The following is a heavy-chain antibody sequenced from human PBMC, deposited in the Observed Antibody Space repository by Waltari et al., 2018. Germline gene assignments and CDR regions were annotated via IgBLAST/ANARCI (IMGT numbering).Heavy chain of an antibody. Sequence: EVQLVESGGGLVQPGRYRRLSCAVSGLTFGPYAVYWVRQAPGKGLDWVSGISWNSGSVGYADSVKGRFIISRDNAKNSLYLQMNSLRAEDTALYYCAKDRGRSSPFYHYGLDVWGQGTTVIVSS. D-gene: IGHD6-6*01. CDR3: AKDRGRSSPFYHYGLDV. CDR2: ISWNSGSV. J-gene: IGHJ6*02. CDR1: GLTFGPYA. V-gene: IGHV3-9*01.